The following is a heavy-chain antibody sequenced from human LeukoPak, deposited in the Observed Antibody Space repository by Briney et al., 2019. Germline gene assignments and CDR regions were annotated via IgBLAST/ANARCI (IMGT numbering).Heavy chain of an antibody. V-gene: IGHV4-59*01. Sequence: SETLSLTCAVYGGSFSGYYRSWIRQPPGKGLEWIGYIYYSGSTNYNPSLKSRVTISVDTSKNQFSLKLSSVTAADTAVYYCASLPRAWGQGTLVTVSS. D-gene: IGHD5/OR15-5a*01. CDR1: GGSFSGYY. CDR3: ASLPRA. CDR2: IYYSGST. J-gene: IGHJ5*02.